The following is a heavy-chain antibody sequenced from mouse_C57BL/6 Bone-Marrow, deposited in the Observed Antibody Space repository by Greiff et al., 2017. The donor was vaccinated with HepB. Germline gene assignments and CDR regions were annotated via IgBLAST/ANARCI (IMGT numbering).Heavy chain of an antibody. V-gene: IGHV1-63*01. CDR3: ARRQDTTVMDY. CDR1: GYTFTNYW. D-gene: IGHD1-1*01. J-gene: IGHJ4*01. CDR2: IYPGGGYT. Sequence: VQLQQSGAELVRPGTSVQMSCKASGYTFTNYWIGWAKQRPGHGLEWIGDIYPGGGYTKYNEKFKGKATLTADKSSSTAYMQVSSLTSDDSAIYYCARRQDTTVMDYWGQGTSVTVSS.